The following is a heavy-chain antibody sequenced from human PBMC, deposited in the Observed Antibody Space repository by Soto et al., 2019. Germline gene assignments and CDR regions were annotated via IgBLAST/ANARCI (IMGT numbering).Heavy chain of an antibody. CDR3: ANGYTALYYFDY. CDR1: GFTFSSYA. Sequence: GGSLRLSFAASGFTFSSYAMSWVRQAPGKGLEWVSAISGSGGSTYYADSVKGRFTISRDNSKNTLYLQMNSLRAEDTAVYYCANGYTALYYFDYWGQGTLVTVSS. V-gene: IGHV3-23*01. CDR2: ISGSGGST. J-gene: IGHJ4*02. D-gene: IGHD2-2*02.